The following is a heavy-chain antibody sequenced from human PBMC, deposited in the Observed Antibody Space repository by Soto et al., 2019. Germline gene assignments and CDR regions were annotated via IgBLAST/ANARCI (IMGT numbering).Heavy chain of an antibody. CDR1: GFTFSSYA. D-gene: IGHD3-22*01. CDR2: ISGSGGST. CDR3: AKDNGYYYDSSGTPRWFDP. J-gene: IGHJ5*02. V-gene: IGHV3-23*01. Sequence: EVQLLESGGGLVQPGGSLRLSCAASGFTFSSYAMSWVRQAPGKGLEWVSAISGSGGSTYYADSVKGRFTISRDNSKNTLYLQMNSLRAEDTAVYYCAKDNGYYYDSSGTPRWFDPWGQGTLVTVSS.